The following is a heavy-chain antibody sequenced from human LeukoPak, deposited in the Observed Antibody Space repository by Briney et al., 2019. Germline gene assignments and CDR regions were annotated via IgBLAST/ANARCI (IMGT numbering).Heavy chain of an antibody. Sequence: GASVKVSCKASGYTFTSYAMHWVRQAPGQRLEWMGWINPNSGGTNYAQKFQGRVTMTRDTSISTAYMELSRLRSDDTAVYYCAREGKAAGNEYRPNYYYMDVWGKGTTVTISS. CDR3: AREGKAAGNEYRPNYYYMDV. D-gene: IGHD6-13*01. CDR2: INPNSGGT. CDR1: GYTFTSYA. J-gene: IGHJ6*03. V-gene: IGHV1-2*02.